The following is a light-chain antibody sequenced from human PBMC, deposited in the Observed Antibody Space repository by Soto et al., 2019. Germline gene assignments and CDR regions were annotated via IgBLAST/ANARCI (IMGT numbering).Light chain of an antibody. V-gene: IGKV2-30*01. Sequence: DVVMTQSPPSLPVTLGQPASISCRSSQSLLFRDGNTYLTWFQQRPGQSPRRLIYKVSKRDSGVPDRFSCSGSDTDFTLIISRVEAEDVGVYYCMQRTHWPYTFGQGTKLEIK. CDR1: QSLLFRDGNTY. CDR2: KVS. CDR3: MQRTHWPYT. J-gene: IGKJ2*01.